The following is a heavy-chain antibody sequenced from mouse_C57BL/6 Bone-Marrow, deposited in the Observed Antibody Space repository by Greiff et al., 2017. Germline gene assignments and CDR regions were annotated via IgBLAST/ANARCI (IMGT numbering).Heavy chain of an antibody. CDR3: TTLFAY. CDR1: GFNIKDDY. Sequence: EVQLQQSGAELVRPGDSVKLSCTASGFNIKDDYMHWVKQRPEQSLEWIGWIVTENGDTEYAPKFQGKATITADTSSNTAYLQLTSLTSEDSAVYYCTTLFAYWGQGTLVTVSA. V-gene: IGHV14-4*01. CDR2: IVTENGDT. J-gene: IGHJ3*01.